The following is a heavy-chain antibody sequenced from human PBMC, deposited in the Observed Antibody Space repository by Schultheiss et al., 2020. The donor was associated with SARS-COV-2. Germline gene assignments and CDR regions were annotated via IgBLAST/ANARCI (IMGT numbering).Heavy chain of an antibody. CDR1: GFTFSTYA. J-gene: IGHJ4*02. D-gene: IGHD6-6*01. V-gene: IGHV3-23*01. Sequence: SCAASGFTFSTYAMSWVRQAPGKGLEWVSTISGSGGSTYYAESVKGRLTISRDNAKNSLYLQMNSLRAEDTAVYYCARNAARLITRAQFDYWGQGTLVTVSS. CDR3: ARNAARLITRAQFDY. CDR2: ISGSGGST.